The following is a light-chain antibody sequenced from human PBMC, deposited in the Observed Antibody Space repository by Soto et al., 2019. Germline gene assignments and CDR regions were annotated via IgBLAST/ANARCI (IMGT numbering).Light chain of an antibody. CDR1: SCDVGGYNF. CDR3: RSYTSIRTYV. V-gene: IGLV2-14*01. Sequence: QSALTQPASVSGSPGQSITISCTGTSCDVGGYNFVSWYQQHPDKAPKLMIYDVTNRPSGVSNRFSCSKSGNTASLTISGLQAEDEADYYRRSYTSIRTYVFGTGTKVTVL. J-gene: IGLJ1*01. CDR2: DVT.